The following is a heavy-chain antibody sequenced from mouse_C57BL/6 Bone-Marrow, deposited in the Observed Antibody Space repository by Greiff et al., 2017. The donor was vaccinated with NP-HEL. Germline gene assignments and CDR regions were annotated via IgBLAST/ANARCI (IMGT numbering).Heavy chain of an antibody. V-gene: IGHV1-85*01. Sequence: VKLMESGPELVKPGASVKLSCKASGYTFTSYDINWVKQRPGQGLEWIGWIYPRDGSTKYNEKFKGKATLTVDTSSSTAYMELHSLTSEDSAVYFCARRNYGSSYVRYAMDYWGQGTSVTVSS. D-gene: IGHD1-1*01. CDR2: IYPRDGST. CDR3: ARRNYGSSYVRYAMDY. CDR1: GYTFTSYD. J-gene: IGHJ4*01.